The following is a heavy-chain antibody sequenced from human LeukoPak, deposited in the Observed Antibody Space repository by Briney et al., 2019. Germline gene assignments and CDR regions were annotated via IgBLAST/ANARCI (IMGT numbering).Heavy chain of an antibody. CDR2: INHGGST. CDR3: ARGAPGY. V-gene: IGHV4-34*01. J-gene: IGHJ4*02. Sequence: PSETLSLTCAVYGGSFSGYYWSWIRQPPGKGLEWIGEINHGGSTNYNPSLKSRATISIDTSKNQFSLKLTAVSAADTAVYHCARGAPGYWGQGTLVTVSS. CDR1: GGSFSGYY.